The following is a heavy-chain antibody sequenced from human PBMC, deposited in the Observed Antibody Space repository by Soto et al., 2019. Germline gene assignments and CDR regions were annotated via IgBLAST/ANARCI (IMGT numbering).Heavy chain of an antibody. D-gene: IGHD3-22*01. J-gene: IGHJ4*02. CDR1: GFTFSSHS. CDR3: AKSPGMYYYDSSGYYHYDY. CDR2: ISGSSDSI. V-gene: IGHV3-48*01. Sequence: GGSLRLSCAASGFTFSSHSMNWVRQAPGKGLEWLSYISGSSDSIFYADSVKGRFTISRDNSKNTLYLQMNSLRAEDTAVYYCAKSPGMYYYDSSGYYHYDYWGQGTLVTVSS.